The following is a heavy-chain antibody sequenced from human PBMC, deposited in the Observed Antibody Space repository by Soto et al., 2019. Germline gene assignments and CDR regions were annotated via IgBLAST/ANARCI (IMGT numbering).Heavy chain of an antibody. CDR2: INPSGGST. J-gene: IGHJ3*02. CDR3: ARDPFKDILTGPGSDAFDI. CDR1: GYTFTSYY. Sequence: GASVKVSCKASGYTFTSYYMHWVRQAPGQGLEWMGIINPSGGSTSYAQKFQGRVTMTRDTSTSTVYMELSSLRSEDTAVYYCARDPFKDILTGPGSDAFDIWGQGTMVTVSS. V-gene: IGHV1-46*03. D-gene: IGHD3-9*01.